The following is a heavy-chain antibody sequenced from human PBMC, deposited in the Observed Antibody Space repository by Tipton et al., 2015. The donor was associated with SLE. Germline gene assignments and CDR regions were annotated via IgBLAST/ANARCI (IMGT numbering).Heavy chain of an antibody. CDR2: ISGGGGSS. Sequence: GSLRLSCAASGFTFSNYWMHWVRQPPGRGLVWVSIISGGGGSSYYADSVKGRFTISRDNSKNTLFLQMNSLRAEDTAVYYCAKAGIAAAGNWYFDLWGRGTLVTVSS. V-gene: IGHV3-23*01. CDR3: AKAGIAAAGNWYFDL. D-gene: IGHD6-13*01. J-gene: IGHJ2*01. CDR1: GFTFSNYW.